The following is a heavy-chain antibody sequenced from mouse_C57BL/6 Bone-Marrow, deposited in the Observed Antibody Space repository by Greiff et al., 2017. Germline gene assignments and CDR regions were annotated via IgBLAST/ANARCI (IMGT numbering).Heavy chain of an antibody. V-gene: IGHV7-3*02. J-gene: IGHJ4*01. CDR2: IRNKANGYTT. CDR1: GFTFTDYY. CDR3: ARRDNYAMDY. Sequence: EVQRVESGGGLVQPGGSLRLSCATSGFTFTDYYMSWVRQPPGKALEWLGFIRNKANGYTTEYSASVKGRFTISRDNSQSILYLQMNTLRAEDSATYYCARRDNYAMDYWGQGTSVTVSS.